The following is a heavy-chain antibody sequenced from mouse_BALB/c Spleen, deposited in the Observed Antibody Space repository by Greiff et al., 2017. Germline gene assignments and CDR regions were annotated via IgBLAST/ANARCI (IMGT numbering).Heavy chain of an antibody. CDR3: AREEGYSAWFAY. J-gene: IGHJ3*01. Sequence: VQLQQSGAELVRPGASVTLSCKASGYTFTDYEMHWVKQTPVHGLEWIGAIDPETGGTAYNQKFKGKATLTADKSSSTAYMELRSLTSEDSAVYFCAREEGYSAWFAYWGQGTLVTVSA. V-gene: IGHV1-15*01. CDR1: GYTFTDYE. CDR2: IDPETGGT. D-gene: IGHD2-3*01.